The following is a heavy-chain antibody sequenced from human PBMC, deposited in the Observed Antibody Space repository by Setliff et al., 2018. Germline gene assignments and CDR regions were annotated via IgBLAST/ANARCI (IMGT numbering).Heavy chain of an antibody. Sequence: GASVKVSCKASGYTFTSHGISWVRQAPGQGLEWMGWISAYNGNTNYAQKLQGRVTMTGDTSTSTVYMELSSLRSEDTAVYYCARDGMVRGVRDYYGMDVWGQGTTVTVSS. CDR2: ISAYNGNT. D-gene: IGHD3-10*01. CDR3: ARDGMVRGVRDYYGMDV. CDR1: GYTFTSHG. J-gene: IGHJ6*02. V-gene: IGHV1-18*01.